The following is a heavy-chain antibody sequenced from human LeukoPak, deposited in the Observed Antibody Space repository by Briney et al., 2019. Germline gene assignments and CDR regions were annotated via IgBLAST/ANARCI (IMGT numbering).Heavy chain of an antibody. Sequence: GGSLRLSCAASGFTFSSYAMSWVRQAPGKGLEWVSAISGSGGSTYYADSVKGRFTISRDNSKNTLYLQMNSLKTEDTAVYYCTTDRAVLLRYCSGGSCYSSPEHWGQGTLVTVSS. CDR3: TTDRAVLLRYCSGGSCYSSPEH. CDR2: ISGSGGST. V-gene: IGHV3-23*01. J-gene: IGHJ1*01. CDR1: GFTFSSYA. D-gene: IGHD2-15*01.